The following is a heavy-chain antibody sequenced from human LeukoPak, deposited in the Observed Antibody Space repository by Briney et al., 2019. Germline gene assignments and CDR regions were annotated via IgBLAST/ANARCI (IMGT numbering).Heavy chain of an antibody. V-gene: IGHV3-21*01. CDR3: ARVDSIRVWAFDI. CDR2: ISSSSSYI. CDR1: GFTFSSYS. D-gene: IGHD3-22*01. Sequence: GGSLRLSCAASGFTFSSYSMNWVRQAPGKGLEWVSSISSSSSYIYYADSVKGRFTISRDNAKNSLYLQMNSLRAEDTAVYYCARVDSIRVWAFDIWGQGTMVTVSS. J-gene: IGHJ3*02.